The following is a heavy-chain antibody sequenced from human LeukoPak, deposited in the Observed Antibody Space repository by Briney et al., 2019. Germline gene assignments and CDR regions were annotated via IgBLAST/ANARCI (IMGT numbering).Heavy chain of an antibody. CDR2: MNPNSGNT. CDR1: GGTFSSYA. Sequence: EASVKVSCKASGGTFSSYAISWVRQATGQGLEWMGWMNPNSGNTGYAQKFQGRVTMTRNTSISTAYMELSSLRSEDTAVYYCARGRGPAVKSHSLFGPSDPKPPKAWWFDPWGQGTLVTVSS. V-gene: IGHV1-8*02. D-gene: IGHD2-2*01. J-gene: IGHJ5*02. CDR3: ARGRGPAVKSHSLFGPSDPKPPKAWWFDP.